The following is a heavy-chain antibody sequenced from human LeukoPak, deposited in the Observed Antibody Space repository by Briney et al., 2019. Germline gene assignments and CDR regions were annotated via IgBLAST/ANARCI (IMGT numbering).Heavy chain of an antibody. V-gene: IGHV1-69*05. CDR3: AREAAAGRYYFDY. CDR1: GGTFSSYA. CDR2: IIPIFGTA. D-gene: IGHD6-13*01. Sequence: SVKVSCKASGGTFSSYAISWVRQAPGQGLEWMGGIIPIFGTANYAQKFQGRVTMTRDTSTSTVYMELSSLRSEDTAVYYCAREAAAGRYYFDYWGQGTLVTVSS. J-gene: IGHJ4*02.